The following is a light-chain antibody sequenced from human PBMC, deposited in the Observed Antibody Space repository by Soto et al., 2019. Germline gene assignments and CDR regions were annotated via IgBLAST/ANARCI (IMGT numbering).Light chain of an antibody. V-gene: IGKV1-39*01. Sequence: DIQMTQSPSSLSASVGDRVTITCRASQSISSYLNWYQQKPGKAHKLLIYASSSLQSGVPSRSSGSGSGTDFTLTISSLQPEDFATYYCQQSYSTPLPFGGGTKVEIK. J-gene: IGKJ4*01. CDR3: QQSYSTPLP. CDR2: ASS. CDR1: QSISSY.